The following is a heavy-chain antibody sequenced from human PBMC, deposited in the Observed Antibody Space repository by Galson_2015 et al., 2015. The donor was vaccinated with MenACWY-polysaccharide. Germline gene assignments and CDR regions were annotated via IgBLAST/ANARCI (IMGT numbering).Heavy chain of an antibody. Sequence: SLRLSCAASGFTFSNAWMSWVRQAPGKGLEWVGRIKSKTDGGTTDYAAPVKGRFTISRDDSKNTLYLQMNSLKTEDTAVYYCTTDPDSSSWRPPFDYWGQGTLVTVSS. CDR3: TTDPDSSSWRPPFDY. CDR1: GFTFSNAW. CDR2: IKSKTDGGTT. V-gene: IGHV3-15*01. J-gene: IGHJ4*02. D-gene: IGHD6-13*01.